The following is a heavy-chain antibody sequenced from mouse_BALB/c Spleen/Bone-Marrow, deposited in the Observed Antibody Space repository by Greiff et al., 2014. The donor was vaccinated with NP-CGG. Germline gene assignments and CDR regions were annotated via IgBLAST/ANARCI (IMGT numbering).Heavy chain of an antibody. CDR2: FYPGSGSI. CDR1: GYTFTEYI. J-gene: IGHJ3*01. CDR3: AGQEYRRRVWFAY. Sequence: SGAELVKPGASVKLSCKASGYTFTEYIIHWVKQRSGQGLEWIGWFYPGSGSIKYNEKFKDKATLTADKSSSTVYMERSKVTSEGSAVNFWAGQEYRRRVWFAYWGQGTLVTVTA. D-gene: IGHD2-14*01. V-gene: IGHV1-62-2*01.